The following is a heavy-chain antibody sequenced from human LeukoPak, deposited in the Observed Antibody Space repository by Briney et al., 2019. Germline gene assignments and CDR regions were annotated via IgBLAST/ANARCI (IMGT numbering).Heavy chain of an antibody. CDR1: GYTFTGYY. CDR3: ARAPYGDNGYTAEVADY. D-gene: IGHD3-16*01. CDR2: INTNSGGT. J-gene: IGHJ4*02. Sequence: ASVKVSCKASGYTFTGYYMHWVRQAPGQGLEWMGWINTNSGGTNYAQKFQGRVTMTRDTSISTAYMELSRLRSDDTAVYYCARAPYGDNGYTAEVADYWGQGTLVTVSS. V-gene: IGHV1-2*02.